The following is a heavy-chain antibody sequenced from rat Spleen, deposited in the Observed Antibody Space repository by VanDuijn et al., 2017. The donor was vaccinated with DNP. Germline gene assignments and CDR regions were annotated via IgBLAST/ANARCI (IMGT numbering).Heavy chain of an antibody. CDR3: ARQLGDS. CDR2: ISPSGGNT. Sequence: EVQLVESGGGLVQPGRSLKLSCAASGFTFSNYDMAWVRQAPTKGLEWVASISPSGGNTYYRDSVKGRFTVSRDNAKSSLYLQMDSLRSEDTATYYCARQLGDSWGQGVMVTVSS. J-gene: IGHJ2*01. V-gene: IGHV5-25*01. CDR1: GFTFSNYD. D-gene: IGHD5-1*01.